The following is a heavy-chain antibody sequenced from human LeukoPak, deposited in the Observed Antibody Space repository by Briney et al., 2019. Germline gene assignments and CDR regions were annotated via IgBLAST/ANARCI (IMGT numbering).Heavy chain of an antibody. CDR2: INPNSGGA. V-gene: IGHV1-2*02. J-gene: IGHJ5*02. Sequence: ASVKVSCKASGYTFTGYYMHWVRQAPGQWLEWMGWINPNSGGANYAQKFQGRVTMTRDTSISTAYMELSRLRSDDTAVYYCARDSVYCSSTSCYLYNWFDPWGQGTLVTVSS. CDR3: ARDSVYCSSTSCYLYNWFDP. D-gene: IGHD2-2*01. CDR1: GYTFTGYY.